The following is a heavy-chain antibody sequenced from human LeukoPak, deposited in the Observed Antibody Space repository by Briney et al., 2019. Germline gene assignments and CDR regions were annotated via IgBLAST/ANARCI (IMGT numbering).Heavy chain of an antibody. CDR2: ISYDGSNE. CDR1: GFTFSTYG. J-gene: IGHJ4*02. D-gene: IGHD2-21*01. Sequence: GGSPRLSCAASGFTFSTYGMHWVRQAPGKGLEWVAVISYDGSNEYYADSVKGRFTISRDNSKNTLYLQMSSLRAEDTAVYYCAKEFNRGLPDYWGQGTLVTVPS. CDR3: AKEFNRGLPDY. V-gene: IGHV3-30*18.